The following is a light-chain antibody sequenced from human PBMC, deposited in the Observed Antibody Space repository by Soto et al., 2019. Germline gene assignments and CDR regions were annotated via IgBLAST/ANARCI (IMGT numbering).Light chain of an antibody. V-gene: IGLV2-14*01. Sequence: QSGLTSPASVSGSPGQSITISCPGTSSVVGGYNYVSWYQQHPGKAPKLMIYDVSNRPSGVSNRFSGSKSGNTASLTISGLQAEDEADYYCSSYTSSSTYVFGTGTKVTVL. J-gene: IGLJ1*01. CDR1: SSVVGGYNY. CDR3: SSYTSSSTYV. CDR2: DVS.